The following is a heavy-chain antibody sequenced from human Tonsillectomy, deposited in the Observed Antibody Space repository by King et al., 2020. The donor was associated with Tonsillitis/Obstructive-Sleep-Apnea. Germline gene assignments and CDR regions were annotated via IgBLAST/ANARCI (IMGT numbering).Heavy chain of an antibody. CDR2: IYYSGST. J-gene: IGHJ4*02. V-gene: IGHV4-39*01. D-gene: IGHD2-21*01. Sequence: VQLQESGPGLVKPSETLSLTCTVSGGSIRSSSNYWGWIRQPPGKGLEWIGSIYYSGSTYYRPSLKSRVTISVDTSKNQFSLKLSSVTAADTAVYYCARHDGPYCGGACYFGTHYWGQGTLVTVSS. CDR3: ARHDGPYCGGACYFGTHY. CDR1: GGSIRSSSNY.